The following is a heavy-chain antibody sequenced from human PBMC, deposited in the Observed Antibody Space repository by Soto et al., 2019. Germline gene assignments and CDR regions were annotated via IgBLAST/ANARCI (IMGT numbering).Heavy chain of an antibody. CDR2: ISGSGGST. Sequence: PGGSLRLSCAASGFTFSRYAMSWVRQAPGKGLEWVSAISGSGGSTYYADSVKGRFTISRDNSKNTLYLQMNSLRAEDTAVYYCAKSRYRNYYYGMDVWGQGTTVTVSS. CDR3: AKSRYRNYYYGMDV. D-gene: IGHD3-16*02. V-gene: IGHV3-23*01. J-gene: IGHJ6*02. CDR1: GFTFSRYA.